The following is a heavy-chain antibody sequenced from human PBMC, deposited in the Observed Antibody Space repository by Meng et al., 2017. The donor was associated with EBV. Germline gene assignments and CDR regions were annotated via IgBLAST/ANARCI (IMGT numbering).Heavy chain of an antibody. CDR1: GGTFRSDA. D-gene: IGHD3-10*01. Sequence: QGQLLQFGAEVKKPGSSVNVSCRTSGGTFRSDAGSWVRQAPGQGLEWMGGLIPMVGAPHYAQKFQGRVTIIADESTSTHSMELNSLRSEDTAMYYCASESGRGFTPDYWGQGTLVTVSS. CDR3: ASESGRGFTPDY. J-gene: IGHJ4*02. V-gene: IGHV1-69*01. CDR2: LIPMVGAP.